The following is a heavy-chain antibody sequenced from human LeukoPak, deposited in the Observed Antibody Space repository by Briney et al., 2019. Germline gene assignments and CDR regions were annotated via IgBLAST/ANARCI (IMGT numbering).Heavy chain of an antibody. CDR3: ARENRTTYYYGSGSYYNVRFGMDV. J-gene: IGHJ6*02. CDR1: GYTFTSYD. D-gene: IGHD3-10*01. V-gene: IGHV1-8*01. CDR2: MNPNSGNT. Sequence: AASVKVSCKASGYTFTSYDINWVRQATGQGLEWMGWMNPNSGNTGYVQKFQGRVTMTRNTSISTAYVELSSLRSEDTAVYYCARENRTTYYYGSGSYYNVRFGMDVWGQGTTVTVSS.